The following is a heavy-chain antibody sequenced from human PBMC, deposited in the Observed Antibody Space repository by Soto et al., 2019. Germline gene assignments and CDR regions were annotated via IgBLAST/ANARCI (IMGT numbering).Heavy chain of an antibody. CDR2: IIPIFGTA. CDR3: ARVYVGYGDSPYFDY. Sequence: SVKVSCKASGGTFSSYAISWVRQAPGQGLEWMGGIIPIFGTANYAQKFQGRVTITADKSTSTAYMELSSLRSEDTAVYYCARVYVGYGDSPYFDYWGQGTLVTVSS. CDR1: GGTFSSYA. V-gene: IGHV1-69*06. J-gene: IGHJ4*02. D-gene: IGHD4-17*01.